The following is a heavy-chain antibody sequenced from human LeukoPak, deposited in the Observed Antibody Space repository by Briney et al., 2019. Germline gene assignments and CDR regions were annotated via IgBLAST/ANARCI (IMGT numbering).Heavy chain of an antibody. CDR1: GGSFSGYY. J-gene: IGHJ6*03. V-gene: IGHV4-34*01. CDR2: INHSGST. CDR3: ARHVRYYYDSSGPIYYYYYMDV. Sequence: SETLSPTCAVYGGSFSGYYWSWIRQPPGKGLGWIGEINHSGSTNYNPSLKSRVTISVDTSKNQFSLKLSSVTAADTAVYYCARHVRYYYDSSGPIYYYYYMDVWGKGTTVTISS. D-gene: IGHD3-22*01.